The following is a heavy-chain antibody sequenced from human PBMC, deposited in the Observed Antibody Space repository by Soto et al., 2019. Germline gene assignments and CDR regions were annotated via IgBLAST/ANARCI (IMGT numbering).Heavy chain of an antibody. CDR1: GFTFSSYG. V-gene: IGHV3-30*18. D-gene: IGHD1-1*01. J-gene: IGHJ4*02. CDR3: AKDNRYMVHYFDY. CDR2: ISYDGSNK. Sequence: PGGSLRLSCAASGFTFSSYGMHWVRQAPGKGLEWVAVISYDGSNKYYADSVKGRFTISRDNSKNTLYLQMNSLRAEDTAVYYCAKDNRYMVHYFDYWGQGTLVTVSS.